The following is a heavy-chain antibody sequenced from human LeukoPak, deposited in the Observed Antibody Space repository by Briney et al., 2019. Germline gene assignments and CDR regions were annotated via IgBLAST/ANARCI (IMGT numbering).Heavy chain of an antibody. CDR2: IYYSGSS. CDR1: GGSISSGGYY. Sequence: PSQTLSLTCTVSGGSISSGGYYWSWIRQHPEKGLEWIGYIYYSGSSYYNPSLKSRVTTSVDTSKNQFSLKLSSMTAADTAVYYCARSARSYGYDYWGQGTLVTVSS. D-gene: IGHD5-18*01. CDR3: ARSARSYGYDY. J-gene: IGHJ4*02. V-gene: IGHV4-31*03.